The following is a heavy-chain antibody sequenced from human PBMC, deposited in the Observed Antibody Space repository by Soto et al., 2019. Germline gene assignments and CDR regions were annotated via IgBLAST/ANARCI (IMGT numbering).Heavy chain of an antibody. CDR2: IYYSGST. V-gene: IGHV4-31*03. D-gene: IGHD4-17*01. CDR3: HSRSLTLVTTDV. Sequence: QVQLQESGPGLVKPSQTLSLTCTVSGGSISSVGYYWSWIRQHPGKGLEWIGYIYYSGSTYYNPSLKRRVTISVDTSKNRFSLKLSSVTAADTAVYYCHSRSLTLVTTDVWGQGTTVNVSS. J-gene: IGHJ6*02. CDR1: GGSISSVGYY.